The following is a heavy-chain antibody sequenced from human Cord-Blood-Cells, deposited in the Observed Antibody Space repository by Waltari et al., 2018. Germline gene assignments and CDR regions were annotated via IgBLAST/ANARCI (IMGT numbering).Heavy chain of an antibody. CDR1: GFTFSNAW. CDR3: TTDIVVPAANAFDI. V-gene: IGHV3-15*01. Sequence: VQLVESGGGLVKPGGSLRLSCAASGFTFSNAWMSWVRQAPGKGLEWVGRIKSKTDGGTTDYAAPVKGRFTISRDDSKNTLYLQMNSLKTEDTAVYYCTTDIVVPAANAFDIWGQGTMVTVSS. D-gene: IGHD2-2*01. CDR2: IKSKTDGGTT. J-gene: IGHJ3*02.